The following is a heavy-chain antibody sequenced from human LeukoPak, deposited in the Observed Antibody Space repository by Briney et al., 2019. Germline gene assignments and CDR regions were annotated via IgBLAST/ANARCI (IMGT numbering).Heavy chain of an antibody. CDR1: GGSISSGGYY. J-gene: IGHJ6*03. Sequence: SQTLSLTCTVSGGSISSGGYYWSWIRQHPGKGQEWIGYIYYSGSTYYNPSLKSRVTISVDTSKNQFSLKLSSVTAADTAVYYCARGITMVRGVSYYYYYMDVWGKGTTVTVSS. CDR3: ARGITMVRGVSYYYYYMDV. D-gene: IGHD3-10*01. V-gene: IGHV4-31*03. CDR2: IYYSGST.